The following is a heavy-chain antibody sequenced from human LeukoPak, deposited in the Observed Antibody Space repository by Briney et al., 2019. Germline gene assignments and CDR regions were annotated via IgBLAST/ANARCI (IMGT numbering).Heavy chain of an antibody. D-gene: IGHD1-1*01. CDR3: AKDGQLGSSDAFDI. J-gene: IGHJ3*02. CDR2: ISGGGNT. Sequence: GGSLRLSCAASGFTFSNYAMSWVRQAPGKGLEWVSTISGGGNTFYADSVKGRFTISRDNSKNTAYLQMNSLRAENTALYYCAKDGQLGSSDAFDIWGRGTMVTVSS. CDR1: GFTFSNYA. V-gene: IGHV3-23*01.